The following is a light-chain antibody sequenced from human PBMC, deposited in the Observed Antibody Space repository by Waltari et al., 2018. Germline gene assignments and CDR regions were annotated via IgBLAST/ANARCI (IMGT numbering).Light chain of an antibody. CDR2: GAS. CDR3: QQHNDWPPWT. J-gene: IGKJ1*01. V-gene: IGKV3-15*01. CDR1: QNVNSN. Sequence: EIIMTQSPATLSLSRGDRPTLSCRASQNVNSNLAWYQQKPGQAPRLLIYGASIRATGIPARFSGSGSGTQFTLTINSLQSEDSAVYFCQQHNDWPPWTFGQGTKVELK.